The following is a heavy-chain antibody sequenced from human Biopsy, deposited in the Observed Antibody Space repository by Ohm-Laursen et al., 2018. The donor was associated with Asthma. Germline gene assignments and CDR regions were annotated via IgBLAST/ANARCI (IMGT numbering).Heavy chain of an antibody. D-gene: IGHD4-23*01. J-gene: IGHJ3*02. CDR3: ASAYGGSFFSGTFDI. CDR2: SYSDGGT. Sequence: SLRLSCTASGFTVSTNGMSWFRQPPGKGLGWVSDSYSDGGTYYADSVHGLVTISSDNSKNTLSLQTDSLRAEDTAVYYRASAYGGSFFSGTFDIWGQGTMVTVSS. V-gene: IGHV3-53*01. CDR1: GFTVSTNG.